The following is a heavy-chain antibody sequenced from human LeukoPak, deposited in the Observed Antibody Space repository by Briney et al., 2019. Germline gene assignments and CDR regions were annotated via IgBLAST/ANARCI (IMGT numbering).Heavy chain of an antibody. Sequence: SETLSPTCAVYGGSFSGYYWSWIRQPPGKGLEWIGEINHSGSTNYNPSLKSRVTISVDTSKNQFSLKLSSVTAADTAVYYCARDLIVVVPAAIRSGWFDPWGQGTLVTVSS. V-gene: IGHV4-34*01. J-gene: IGHJ5*02. CDR3: ARDLIVVVPAAIRSGWFDP. CDR2: INHSGST. D-gene: IGHD2-2*01. CDR1: GGSFSGYY.